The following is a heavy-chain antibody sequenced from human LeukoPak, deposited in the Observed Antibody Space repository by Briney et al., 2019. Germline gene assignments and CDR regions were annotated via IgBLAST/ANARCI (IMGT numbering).Heavy chain of an antibody. V-gene: IGHV3-7*01. CDR3: ARGLSGYASSLGY. Sequence: PGGSLRLSCAASGFTFSSYWMSWVRQAPGKGLEWVANIKQDGSEKHYVDSAKGRFTISRDNAKNSLYLQMNSLRAEDTAVYYCARGLSGYASSLGYWGQGTLVTVSA. CDR1: GFTFSSYW. J-gene: IGHJ4*02. CDR2: IKQDGSEK. D-gene: IGHD6-6*01.